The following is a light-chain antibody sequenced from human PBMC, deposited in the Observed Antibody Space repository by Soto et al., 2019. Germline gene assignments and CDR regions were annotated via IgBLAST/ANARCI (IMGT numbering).Light chain of an antibody. J-gene: IGKJ4*01. CDR3: QQYESSPLT. Sequence: EIVLTQSPDTLSLSPGERATLSCRASQSVSSALLAWYQQKPGQAPRLLIYRASTRATGIPDRFTGSGSVTDFTLTSSRLEPEDFAVYYCQQYESSPLTFGGGTKVEIK. V-gene: IGKV3-20*01. CDR1: QSVSSAL. CDR2: RAS.